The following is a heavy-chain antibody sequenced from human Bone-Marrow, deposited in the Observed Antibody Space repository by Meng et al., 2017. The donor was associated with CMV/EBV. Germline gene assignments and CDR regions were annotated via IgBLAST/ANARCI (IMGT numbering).Heavy chain of an antibody. CDR2: ITSSSRSI. V-gene: IGHV3-21*01. CDR3: AREATVSLAYYFDY. CDR1: GITFSRYE. D-gene: IGHD4-17*01. Sequence: GESLKISCAASGITFSRYEMNWVRQAPGEGLEWVSSITSSSRSIYYADSVKGRFTISRDNAKNSLYLQMNSLRAEDTAVYYCAREATVSLAYYFDYWGQGTLVTVSS. J-gene: IGHJ4*02.